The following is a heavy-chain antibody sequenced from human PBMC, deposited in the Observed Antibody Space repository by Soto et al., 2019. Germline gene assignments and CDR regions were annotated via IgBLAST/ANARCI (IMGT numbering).Heavy chain of an antibody. J-gene: IGHJ6*03. CDR2: ISGSGGST. CDR1: GFTFSSYA. CDR3: AKAKPRGSGDIVVVPAAGYYYMDV. D-gene: IGHD2-2*01. V-gene: IGHV3-23*01. Sequence: EVQLLESGGGLVQPGGSLRLSCAASGFTFSSYAMSWVCQAPGKGLEWVSAISGSGGSTYYADSVKGRFTISRDNSKNTLYLQMNSPRAEDTAVYYCAKAKPRGSGDIVVVPAAGYYYMDVWGKGPTVTVSS.